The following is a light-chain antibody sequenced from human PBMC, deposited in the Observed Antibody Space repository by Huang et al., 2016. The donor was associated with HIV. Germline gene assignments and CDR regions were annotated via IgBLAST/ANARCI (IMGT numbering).Light chain of an antibody. CDR1: KNINDF. V-gene: IGKV3-11*01. J-gene: IGKJ5*01. CDR3: QQRSTWPRSIT. Sequence: EIVLTQSPATLSLSPGERATVSCRASKNINDFFAWYQQTPGQPPSLLIYDASTRASCIPARFIGNGSGTDFTLIISSLEPEDFAVYYCQQRSTWPRSITFGQGTRLEI. CDR2: DAS.